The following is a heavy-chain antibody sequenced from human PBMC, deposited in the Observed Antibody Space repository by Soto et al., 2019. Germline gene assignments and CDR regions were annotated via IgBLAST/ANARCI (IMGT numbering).Heavy chain of an antibody. J-gene: IGHJ2*01. CDR1: GGSISSYY. V-gene: IGHV4-59*01. CDR3: AIRVSSGGAYCGGDCRNNWYFDL. CDR2: IYYSGST. D-gene: IGHD2-21*02. Sequence: QVQLQESGPGLVKPSETLSLTCTVSGGSISSYYWSWIRQPPGKGLEWIGYIYYSGSTNYNPSLRGRVTRSVDTSNNQFSLKLSSVTAADTAVYYCAIRVSSGGAYCGGDCRNNWYFDLWGRGTLVTVSS.